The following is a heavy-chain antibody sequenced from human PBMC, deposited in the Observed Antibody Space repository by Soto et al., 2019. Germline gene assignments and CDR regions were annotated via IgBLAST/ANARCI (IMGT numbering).Heavy chain of an antibody. CDR2: ISYDGSNK. V-gene: IGHV3-30*18. J-gene: IGHJ4*02. CDR3: AKTSSGWYYFDY. CDR1: GFTFSSYG. D-gene: IGHD6-19*01. Sequence: LRLSCAASGFTFSSYGMHWVRQAPGKGLEWVAVISYDGSNKYYADSVKGRFTISRDNSKNTLYLQMNSLRAEDTAVYYCAKTSSGWYYFDYWGQGTLVTVSS.